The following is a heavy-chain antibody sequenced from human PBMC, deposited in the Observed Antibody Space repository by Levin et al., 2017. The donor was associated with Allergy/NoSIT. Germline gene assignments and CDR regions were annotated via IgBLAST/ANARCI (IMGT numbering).Heavy chain of an antibody. CDR1: GGSISSYY. V-gene: IGHV4-59*01. J-gene: IGHJ2*01. CDR2: IYYSGST. D-gene: IGHD1-14*01. CDR3: ARGYNTLDWYFDL. Sequence: PSETLSLTCTVSGGSISSYYWSWIRQPPGKGLEWIGYIYYSGSTNYNPSLKSRVTISVDTSKNQFSLKLSSVTAADTAVYYCARGYNTLDWYFDLWGRGTLVTVSS.